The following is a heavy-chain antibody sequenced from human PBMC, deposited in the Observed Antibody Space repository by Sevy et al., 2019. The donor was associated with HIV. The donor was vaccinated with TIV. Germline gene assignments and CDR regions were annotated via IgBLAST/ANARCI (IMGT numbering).Heavy chain of an antibody. CDR1: GFTFSSYA. D-gene: IGHD6-13*01. J-gene: IGHJ4*02. Sequence: GGSLRLSCAATGFTFSSYAMSWVRQAPGKGLEWVSAISGSGGSTYYADSVKGRFTISRDNSKNTLYLQMNSLRAEDTAVYYCAKDRRRSLAAAFDYWGQGTLVTVSS. CDR3: AKDRRRSLAAAFDY. V-gene: IGHV3-23*01. CDR2: ISGSGGST.